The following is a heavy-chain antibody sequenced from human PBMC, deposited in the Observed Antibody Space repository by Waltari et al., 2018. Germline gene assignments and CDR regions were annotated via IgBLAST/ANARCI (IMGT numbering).Heavy chain of an antibody. J-gene: IGHJ4*02. V-gene: IGHV3-11*04. CDR2: ISSSGSTI. D-gene: IGHD6-6*01. CDR3: ARDQAPGGIAALDY. Sequence: QLQLQESGPGLVKPSETLSLTCTVSGGSISSSSYYWGWIRQAPGKGLEWVSYISSSGSTIYYADSVKGRFTISRDNAKNSLYLQMNSLRAEDTAVYYCARDQAPGGIAALDYWGQGTLVTVSS. CDR1: GGSISSSSYY.